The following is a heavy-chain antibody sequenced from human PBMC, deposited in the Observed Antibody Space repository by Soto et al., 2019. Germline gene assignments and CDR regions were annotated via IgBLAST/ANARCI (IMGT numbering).Heavy chain of an antibody. J-gene: IGHJ6*02. CDR3: AKGISVTPYNYGLDV. CDR2: ISGSGGST. V-gene: IGHV3-23*01. D-gene: IGHD1-1*01. CDR1: GFTFGSHA. Sequence: GGSLRLSCTASGFTFGSHAMSWVRQASGKGLEWVSTISGSGGSTYHADSVKGRFTISRDNSKNSLYLQMDSLRVEDTAVYYCAKGISVTPYNYGLDVWGQGTTVTVSS.